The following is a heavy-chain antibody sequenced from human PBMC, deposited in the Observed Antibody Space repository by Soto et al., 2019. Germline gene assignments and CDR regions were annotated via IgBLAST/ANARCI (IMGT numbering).Heavy chain of an antibody. CDR3: ARGGGTVTTTWGSYYYYMDV. J-gene: IGHJ6*03. CDR2: IYYSGST. Sequence: SETLSLTCTVSGGSISSYYWSWIRQPPGKGLEWIGYIYYSGSTNYNPSLKSRVTISVDTSKNHFSLKLSSVTAADTAVYYCARGGGTVTTTWGSYYYYMDVGGKGTTVTV. V-gene: IGHV4-59*01. D-gene: IGHD4-17*01. CDR1: GGSISSYY.